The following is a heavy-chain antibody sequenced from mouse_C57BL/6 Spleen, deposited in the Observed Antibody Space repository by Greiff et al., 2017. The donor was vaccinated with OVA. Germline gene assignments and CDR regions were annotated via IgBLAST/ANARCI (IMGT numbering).Heavy chain of an antibody. V-gene: IGHV1-7*01. J-gene: IGHJ4*01. CDR3: AINYGSSYEAMDY. D-gene: IGHD1-1*01. CDR1: GYTFTSYW. Sequence: QVQLQQSGAELAKPGASVKLSCKASGYTFTSYWMHWVQQRPGQGLEWIGYINPSSGYTKYNQKFKDKATLTADKSSSTAYMQLSSLTYEDSAVYYCAINYGSSYEAMDYWGQGTSVTVSS. CDR2: INPSSGYT.